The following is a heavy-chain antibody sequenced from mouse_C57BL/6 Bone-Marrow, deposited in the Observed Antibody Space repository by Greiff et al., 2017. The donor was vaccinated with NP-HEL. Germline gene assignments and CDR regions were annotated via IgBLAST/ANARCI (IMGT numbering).Heavy chain of an antibody. CDR2: IYPGSGNT. V-gene: IGHV1-76*01. CDR3: ARGVITQLSFFGY. CDR1: GYTFTDYY. J-gene: IGHJ2*01. D-gene: IGHD1-1*01. Sequence: QVQLQQSGAELVGPGASVKLSCKASGYTFTDYYINWVKQRPGQGLEWIARIYPGSGNTYYNEKFKGKATLTAEKSSSTAYMQLSSLTSEDSAVYFCARGVITQLSFFGYWGQGTTLTVSS.